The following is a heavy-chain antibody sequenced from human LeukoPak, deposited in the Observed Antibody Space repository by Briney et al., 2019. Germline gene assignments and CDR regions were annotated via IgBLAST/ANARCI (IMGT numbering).Heavy chain of an antibody. CDR2: ISSSSSYI. V-gene: IGHV3-21*01. D-gene: IGHD2-2*01. CDR3: ATQPSRYCSSNSCYDFDY. J-gene: IGHJ4*02. CDR1: GFTFSSYS. Sequence: GGSLRLSCAASGFTFSSYSMNWVRQAPGKGLEWVSSISSSSSYICYADSVKGRFTISRDNAKNSLYLQMNSLRAEDTAVYYCATQPSRYCSSNSCYDFDYWGQGTLVTVSS.